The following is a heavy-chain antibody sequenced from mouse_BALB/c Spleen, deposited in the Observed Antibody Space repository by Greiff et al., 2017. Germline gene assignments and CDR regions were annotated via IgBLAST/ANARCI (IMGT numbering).Heavy chain of an antibody. J-gene: IGHJ4*01. V-gene: IGHV5-6-5*01. CDR1: GFTFSSYA. D-gene: IGHD2-1*01. CDR2: ISSGGST. CDR3: ARGGNYYAMDY. Sequence: EVQLVESGGGLVKPGGSLKLSCAASGFTFSSYAMSWVRQTPEKRLEWVASISSGGSTYYPDSVKGRFTISRDNARNILYLQMSSLRSEDTAMYYCARGGNYYAMDYWGQGTSVTVSS.